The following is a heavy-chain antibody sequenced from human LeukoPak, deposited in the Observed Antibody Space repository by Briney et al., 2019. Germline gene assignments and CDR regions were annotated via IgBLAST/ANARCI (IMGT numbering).Heavy chain of an antibody. Sequence: GASVKVSCKASGYTFTGYYMHWVRQAPGQGLEWMGWINPNSGGTNYAQKFQGRVTITRDTSASTAYMELNSLRSEDTAVYYCARDMDVWGQGTTVTVSS. CDR3: ARDMDV. CDR1: GYTFTGYY. V-gene: IGHV1-2*02. J-gene: IGHJ6*02. CDR2: INPNSGGT.